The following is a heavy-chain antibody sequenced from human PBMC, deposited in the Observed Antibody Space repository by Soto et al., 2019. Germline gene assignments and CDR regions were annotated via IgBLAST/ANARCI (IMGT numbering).Heavy chain of an antibody. Sequence: STETLSLTCTVSSGPISNNNYLWGWIRQPPGKGLEWIGNIYYSGSTFYNPSLKSRVTIAVDTSKNQFSLILTSVTAADTAVYYGARVLRDYPFYYYYMDVWGKGTTVT. D-gene: IGHD3-10*01. CDR1: SGPISNNNYL. J-gene: IGHJ6*03. CDR2: IYYSGST. CDR3: ARVLRDYPFYYYYMDV. V-gene: IGHV4-39*01.